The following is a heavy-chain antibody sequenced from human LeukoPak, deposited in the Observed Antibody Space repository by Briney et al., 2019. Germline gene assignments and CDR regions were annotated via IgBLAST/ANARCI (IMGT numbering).Heavy chain of an antibody. D-gene: IGHD6-13*01. J-gene: IGHJ4*02. Sequence: GGSLRLSCAASGFTFSNYAMHWVRQAPGKGLEWVALISYDGINKYYADSVKGRFTFSRDNSKNTLYLQMNSLRAEDTAVYYCAKDRIAAAGWGQGTLVTVSS. CDR2: ISYDGINK. CDR1: GFTFSNYA. CDR3: AKDRIAAAG. V-gene: IGHV3-30-3*01.